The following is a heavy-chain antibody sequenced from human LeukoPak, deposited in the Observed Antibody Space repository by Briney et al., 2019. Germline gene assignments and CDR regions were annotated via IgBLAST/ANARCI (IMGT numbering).Heavy chain of an antibody. CDR2: MWYDGSNE. D-gene: IGHD6-13*01. V-gene: IGHV3-33*01. Sequence: PGGSLRLSCAASGFAFSRYGVHWLRQAPGTGLEWVAVMWYDGSNEAYADSVRGRFTISRDNSENRLYLQMSSLRVEDTAVYYCAREHTIAATGTHWFAPWGQGTLVTVSS. CDR1: GFAFSRYG. J-gene: IGHJ5*02. CDR3: AREHTIAATGTHWFAP.